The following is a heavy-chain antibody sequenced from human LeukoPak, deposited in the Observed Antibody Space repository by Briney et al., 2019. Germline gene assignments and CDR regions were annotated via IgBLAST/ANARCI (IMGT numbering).Heavy chain of an antibody. CDR1: GFTFSSHA. D-gene: IGHD3-10*01. CDR2: ISGSGGST. V-gene: IGHV3-23*01. CDR3: AKDVGFYYGSGSWEDY. J-gene: IGHJ4*02. Sequence: GGSLRLSCAASGFTFSSHAMSWVRQAPGKGLEWVSAISGSGGSTYYADSVKGRFTISRDNSKNTLYLQMNSLRAEDTAVYYCAKDVGFYYGSGSWEDYWGQGTLVTVSS.